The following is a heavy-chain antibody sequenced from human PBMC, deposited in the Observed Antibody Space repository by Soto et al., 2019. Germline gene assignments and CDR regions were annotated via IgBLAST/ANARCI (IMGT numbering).Heavy chain of an antibody. D-gene: IGHD3-3*01. CDR2: IYYSGST. V-gene: IGHV4-59*08. Sequence: SETLSLTCTVSGGSISSYYCCWIRQPQGTGLEWIGCIYYSGSTYYNPSLKSRVTISVDTSKNQFSLKLSSVTAADTAVYYCARHLYYDFLDLAGEFDYWGQGTLVTVSS. CDR1: GGSISSYY. CDR3: ARHLYYDFLDLAGEFDY. J-gene: IGHJ4*02.